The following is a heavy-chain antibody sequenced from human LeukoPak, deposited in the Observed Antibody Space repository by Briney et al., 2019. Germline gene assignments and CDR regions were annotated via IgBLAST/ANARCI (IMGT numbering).Heavy chain of an antibody. Sequence: ASVKVSCKASGYTFTSYGISWVRQAPGQGLEWMGWISAYNGNTNYAQKLQGRVTMTTDTSTSTAYMELRSLRSDDTAVYYCARDQNYYDSSAHKYWGQGTLVTVSS. V-gene: IGHV1-18*01. CDR1: GYTFTSYG. CDR3: ARDQNYYDSSAHKY. D-gene: IGHD3-22*01. CDR2: ISAYNGNT. J-gene: IGHJ4*02.